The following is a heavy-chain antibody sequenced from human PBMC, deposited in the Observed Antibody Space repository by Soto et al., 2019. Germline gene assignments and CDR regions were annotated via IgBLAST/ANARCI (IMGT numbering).Heavy chain of an antibody. V-gene: IGHV1-18*01. J-gene: IGHJ5*02. CDR3: ARGPRPFLWFGGGWLDP. CDR1: GYTFTSYG. D-gene: IGHD3-10*01. CDR2: ISAYNGNT. Sequence: ASVKVSCKASGYTFTSYGISWVRQAPGQGLEWMGWISAYNGNTNYAQKLQGRVTMTTDTSTSTAYMELRSLRSDDTAVYYCARGPRPFLWFGGGWLDPWGQGTLVTVSS.